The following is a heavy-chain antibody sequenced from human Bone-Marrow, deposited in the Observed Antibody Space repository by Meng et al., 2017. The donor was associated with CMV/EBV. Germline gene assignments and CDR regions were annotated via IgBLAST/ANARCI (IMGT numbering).Heavy chain of an antibody. V-gene: IGHV4-34*01. D-gene: IGHD6-6*01. CDR2: INHSGST. J-gene: IGHJ4*02. Sequence: GSLRLSCAVYGGSFSGYYWSWIRQPPGKGLEWIGEINHSGSTNYNPSLKSRVTLSIDSSRNEFSLRLTSVTAADTAVYYCAAGRRSSSSDHWGQGTLVTVSS. CDR1: GGSFSGYY. CDR3: AAGRRSSSSDH.